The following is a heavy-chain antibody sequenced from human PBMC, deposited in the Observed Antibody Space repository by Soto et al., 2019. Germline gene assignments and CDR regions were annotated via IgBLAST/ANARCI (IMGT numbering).Heavy chain of an antibody. CDR1: GFTFSSYA. CDR3: AKDLESHRLWLDYYYGMDV. D-gene: IGHD6-19*01. J-gene: IGHJ6*02. Sequence: GGSLRLSCAASGFTFSSYAMSWVRQAPGKGLEWVSAISGSGGSTYYADSVKGRFTISRDNSKNTLYLQMNSLRAEDTAVYYCAKDLESHRLWLDYYYGMDVWGQGTTVTVSS. V-gene: IGHV3-23*01. CDR2: ISGSGGST.